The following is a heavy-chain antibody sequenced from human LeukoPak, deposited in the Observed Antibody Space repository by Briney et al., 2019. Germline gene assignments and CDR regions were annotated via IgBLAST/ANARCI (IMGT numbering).Heavy chain of an antibody. D-gene: IGHD3-16*01. J-gene: IGHJ1*01. CDR1: GFTVSSTY. V-gene: IGHV3-33*08. CDR2: IWYDGSNK. Sequence: GGSLRLSCAASGFTVSSTYMSWVRQAPGKGLEWVAVIWYDGSNKYYADSVKGRFTISRDNSKNTVYLQMNSLRVEDTAVYYCARDQRPGWGEYFQHWSQGTLVTVSS. CDR3: ARDQRPGWGEYFQH.